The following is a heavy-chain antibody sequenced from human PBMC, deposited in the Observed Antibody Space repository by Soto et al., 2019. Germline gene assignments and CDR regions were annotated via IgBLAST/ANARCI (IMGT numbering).Heavy chain of an antibody. Sequence: QPGGSLRLSCAASGFTFSSYWMSWVRQAPGKGLEWVANIKQDGSEKYYVDSVKGRFTISRDNAKNSLYLQMNSLRAEDTAVYYCARDGEVVPAATRHTRYYYYYGMDVWGQGTTVTVSS. CDR3: ARDGEVVPAATRHTRYYYYYGMDV. V-gene: IGHV3-7*05. CDR1: GFTFSSYW. D-gene: IGHD2-2*01. CDR2: IKQDGSEK. J-gene: IGHJ6*02.